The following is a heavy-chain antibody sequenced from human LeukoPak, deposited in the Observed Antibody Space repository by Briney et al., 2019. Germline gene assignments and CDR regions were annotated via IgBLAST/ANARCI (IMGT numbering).Heavy chain of an antibody. J-gene: IGHJ6*03. D-gene: IGHD3-9*01. V-gene: IGHV1-69*13. CDR3: AILTGYYLWYMDV. CDR2: IIPIFGTA. CDR1: GYTFTGYY. Sequence: SVKVSCKASGYTFTGYYMHWVRQAPGQGLEWMGGIIPIFGTANYAQKFQGRVTITADESTSTAYMELSSLRSEDTAVYYCAILTGYYLWYMDVWGKGTTVTVSS.